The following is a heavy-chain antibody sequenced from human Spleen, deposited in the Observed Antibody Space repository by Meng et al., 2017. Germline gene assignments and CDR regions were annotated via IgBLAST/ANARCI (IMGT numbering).Heavy chain of an antibody. CDR2: INPNSGDT. Sequence: ASVKVSCKPSGYSFTAYYIHWVRQAPGQGLEWLGHINPNSGDTLYAQKFQGRVSMTGDTSISTAYVELSSLRSDDTAVYYCVRDENISLGKLFGDHWGQGTMVTVSS. V-gene: IGHV1-2*06. CDR3: VRDENISLGKLFGDH. J-gene: IGHJ4*02. D-gene: IGHD2-21*01. CDR1: GYSFTAYY.